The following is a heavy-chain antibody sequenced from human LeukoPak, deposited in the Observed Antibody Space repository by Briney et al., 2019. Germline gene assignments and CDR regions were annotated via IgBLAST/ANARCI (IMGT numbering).Heavy chain of an antibody. CDR2: MSGNGGTT. CDR1: GFIFSSYA. J-gene: IGHJ4*02. CDR3: ARRDYYDSSGYSPLFDY. V-gene: IGHV3-23*01. Sequence: GGSLRLSCAASGFIFSSYAMSCVRQAPGQGLEWVSGMSGNGGTTYYGDSVKGRFTISRDNSHNTLYLQMNNLRVENTAVYYCARRDYYDSSGYSPLFDYWGQGTLVTVSS. D-gene: IGHD3-22*01.